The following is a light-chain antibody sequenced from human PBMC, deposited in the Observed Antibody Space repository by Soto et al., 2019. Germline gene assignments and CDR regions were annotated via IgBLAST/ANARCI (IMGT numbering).Light chain of an antibody. CDR2: DAS. Sequence: EIVLTQSPATLSLSPGERAALSCRASQNVNNFLAWYQHRPGQAPRLLIHDASRRATGIPARFSGSGSGTDFTLTISSLEPEDFAVYYCQQGFNWTLTFGGGTKVESK. CDR3: QQGFNWTLT. J-gene: IGKJ4*01. CDR1: QNVNNF. V-gene: IGKV3-11*01.